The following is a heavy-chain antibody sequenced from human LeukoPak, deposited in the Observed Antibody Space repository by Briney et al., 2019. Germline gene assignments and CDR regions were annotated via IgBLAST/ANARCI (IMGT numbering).Heavy chain of an antibody. CDR1: GFTFSYYT. J-gene: IGHJ6*02. CDR3: ARDSIPPWVTVFSAYYYGMDV. CDR2: IGISGGGI. Sequence: GGSLRLSCAASGFTFSYYTMYWVRQAPGKGLEWVSIIGISGGGIHYADSVKGRFTISRDNSKNALYLQMNSLRAEDTAVYYCARDSIPPWVTVFSAYYYGMDVWGQGTTVTVSS. V-gene: IGHV3-23*01. D-gene: IGHD4-23*01.